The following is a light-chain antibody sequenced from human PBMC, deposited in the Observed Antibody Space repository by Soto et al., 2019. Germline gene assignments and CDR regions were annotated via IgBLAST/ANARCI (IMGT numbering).Light chain of an antibody. V-gene: IGLV2-14*01. CDR1: SSDVGGHNY. J-gene: IGLJ2*01. CDR2: EVT. Sequence: QSALTQPASVSGSPGQSITISCTGTSSDVGGHNYVSWYQQHPGKAPKLMIYEVTNRPSGVSNRFSASKSGNTASLTISGLQAEDEADYYCSSLTATTTVVFGGGTKVTVL. CDR3: SSLTATTTVV.